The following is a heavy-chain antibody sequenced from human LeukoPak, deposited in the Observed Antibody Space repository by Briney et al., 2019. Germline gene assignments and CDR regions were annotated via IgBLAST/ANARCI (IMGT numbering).Heavy chain of an antibody. D-gene: IGHD3-22*01. CDR1: GGSISSGGYY. V-gene: IGHV4-30-2*01. Sequence: SETLSLTCTVSGGSISSGGYYWSWIRQPPGKGLEWIGYIYHSGSTYYNPSLKSRVTISVDRSKNQFSLKLSSVTAADTAVYYCAREWDSSGTYYFDYWGQGTLVTVSS. CDR3: AREWDSSGTYYFDY. J-gene: IGHJ4*02. CDR2: IYHSGST.